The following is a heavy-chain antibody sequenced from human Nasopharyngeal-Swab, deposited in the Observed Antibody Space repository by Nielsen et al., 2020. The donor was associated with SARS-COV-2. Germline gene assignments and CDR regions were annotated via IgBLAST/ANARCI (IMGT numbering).Heavy chain of an antibody. D-gene: IGHD2-15*01. Sequence: GGSLRLSCAASGFTFSSYGMHWVRQAPAKGLEWVAIIYYDGSKKYYADSVNGRFTISRDNSKNTLYLQMNSLRGEDTAVYYCAREARYCSGGSCFQHWGQGTLVTVSS. V-gene: IGHV3-33*01. CDR2: IYYDGSKK. CDR1: GFTFSSYG. CDR3: AREARYCSGGSCFQH. J-gene: IGHJ1*01.